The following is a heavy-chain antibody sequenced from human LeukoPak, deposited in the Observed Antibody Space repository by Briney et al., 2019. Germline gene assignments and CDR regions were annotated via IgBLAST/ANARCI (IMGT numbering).Heavy chain of an antibody. D-gene: IGHD6-19*01. J-gene: IGHJ4*02. CDR1: GYSFTSYG. V-gene: IGHV1-3*01. CDR3: ARGEPYSSDFFDY. CDR2: INAGNGNT. Sequence: ASVKVSCKASGYSFTSYGMHWVRQAPGQRLEWMGWINAGNGNTKYSQEFQGRVTISRDTSANTAYMEVSSLRSEDTAVYYCARGEPYSSDFFDYWGQGTLVTVSS.